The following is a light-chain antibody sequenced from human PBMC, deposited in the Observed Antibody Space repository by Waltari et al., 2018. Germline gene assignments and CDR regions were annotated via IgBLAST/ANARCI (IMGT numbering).Light chain of an antibody. J-gene: IGKJ5*01. CDR3: QQYGNLPPSVT. Sequence: VTITCQASQGINKYLNWYQQKPGKPPNLLIYDASNLETGVPSRFSGSGSGRHFTLTISSLQPEDIATYYCQQYGNLPPSVTFGQGTRLEIK. V-gene: IGKV1-33*01. CDR2: DAS. CDR1: QGINKY.